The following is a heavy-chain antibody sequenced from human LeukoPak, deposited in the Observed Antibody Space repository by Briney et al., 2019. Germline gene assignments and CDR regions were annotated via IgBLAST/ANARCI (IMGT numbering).Heavy chain of an antibody. CDR3: ARGPWMVGTITAFDY. Sequence: PGGSLRLSCAASGFIFSNYGMNWVRQAPGKGLEWVAAISASGSATSYADSVRGRFTISRDNSKSTTYLQMNSLRADDTAMYFCARGPWMVGTITAFDYWGQGTPVTVSS. V-gene: IGHV3-23*01. D-gene: IGHD5-12*01. CDR1: GFIFSNYG. CDR2: ISASGSAT. J-gene: IGHJ4*02.